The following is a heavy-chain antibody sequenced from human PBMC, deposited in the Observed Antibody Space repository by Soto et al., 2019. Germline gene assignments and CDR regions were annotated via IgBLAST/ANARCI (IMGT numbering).Heavy chain of an antibody. CDR3: ARHSQQLVGGIDY. V-gene: IGHV4-30-4*01. Sequence: QVQLQESGPGLVKPSQTLSLTCTVSGGSISSGDYYWSWIRQPPGKGLEWIAYIHYSGSTYYNPSLKSRVTISVDTSKNQFSLKLSSVTAADTAVYYCARHSQQLVGGIDYWGQGTLVTVSS. D-gene: IGHD6-13*01. CDR1: GGSISSGDYY. J-gene: IGHJ4*02. CDR2: IHYSGST.